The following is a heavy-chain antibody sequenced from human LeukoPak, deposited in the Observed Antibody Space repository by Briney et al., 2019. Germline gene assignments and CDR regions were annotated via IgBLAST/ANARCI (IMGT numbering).Heavy chain of an antibody. CDR1: GFTFSSYS. D-gene: IGHD3-16*02. Sequence: GGSLRLSCAASGFTFSSYSMNWVRQAPGKGLEWVSSISSSSSYIYYADSVKGRFTISRDNAKNSLYLQMNSLRAEDTAVYYCAGAQYTMITFGGVIVGDYWGQGTLVTVSS. V-gene: IGHV3-21*01. J-gene: IGHJ4*02. CDR2: ISSSSSYI. CDR3: AGAQYTMITFGGVIVGDY.